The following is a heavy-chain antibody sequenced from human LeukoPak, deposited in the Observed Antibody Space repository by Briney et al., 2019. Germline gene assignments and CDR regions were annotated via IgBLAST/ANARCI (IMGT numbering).Heavy chain of an antibody. CDR1: GYTFTSYG. CDR2: ISAYNGNT. D-gene: IGHD2-2*01. V-gene: IGHV1-18*01. CDR3: ARFEIGHYSPRKPIAAVVPAAHDAFDI. Sequence: ASVKVSCKASGYTFTSYGISWVRQAPGQGLEWMGWISAYNGNTNYAQKLQGRVTMTTDTSTSTAYMELRSLRSDDTAVYYCARFEIGHYSPRKPIAAVVPAAHDAFDIWGQGTMVTVSS. J-gene: IGHJ3*02.